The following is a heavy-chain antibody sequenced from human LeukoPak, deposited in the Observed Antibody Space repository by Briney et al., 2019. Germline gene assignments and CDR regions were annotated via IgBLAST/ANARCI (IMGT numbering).Heavy chain of an antibody. CDR2: IYSGGST. D-gene: IGHD5-12*01. CDR1: GFTVSSNY. CDR3: ARGQVVATIPFDY. J-gene: IGHJ4*02. Sequence: GGSLRLSCAASGFTVSSNYMSWVRQAPGKGLEWLSVIYSGGSTYYADSVKGRFTISRDNSKNTLYLQMNSLRADNTAVYYCARGQVVATIPFDYWGQGTLVTVSS. V-gene: IGHV3-53*01.